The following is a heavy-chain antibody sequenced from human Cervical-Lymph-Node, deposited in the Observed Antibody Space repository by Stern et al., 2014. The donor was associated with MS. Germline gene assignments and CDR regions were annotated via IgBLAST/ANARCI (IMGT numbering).Heavy chain of an antibody. CDR3: ARQTTAWASDV. CDR2: IYPGDSET. D-gene: IGHD1-14*01. CDR1: GYKFGIYW. J-gene: IGHJ4*02. Sequence: EVQLVESGAELIRPGESLKISCKGSGYKFGIYWIAWVRQMPGKGLEWMGVIYPGDSETRYRPSFQGQATISADKSTSTAYLQWSSLNASDTAMYFCARQTTAWASDVWGQGTLVTVSS. V-gene: IGHV5-51*01.